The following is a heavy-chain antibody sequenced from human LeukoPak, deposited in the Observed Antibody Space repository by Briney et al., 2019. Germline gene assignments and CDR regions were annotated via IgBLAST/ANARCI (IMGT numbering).Heavy chain of an antibody. CDR1: GFTFSSYA. CDR2: IGPSGTAI. D-gene: IGHD6-6*01. CDR3: ARGGAARPDY. J-gene: IGHJ4*02. Sequence: GGSLRLSCAASGFTFSSYAMNWVRQAPGRGLEWVSYIGPSGTAIYYADSVKGRFTISRDNARNSLYLHMDSLRVEDMAVYYCARGGAARPDYWGQGTLVTVSS. V-gene: IGHV3-48*01.